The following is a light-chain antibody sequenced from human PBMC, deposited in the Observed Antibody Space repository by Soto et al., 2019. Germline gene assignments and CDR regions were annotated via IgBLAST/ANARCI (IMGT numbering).Light chain of an antibody. V-gene: IGKV4-1*01. CDR2: WAS. CDR1: QNILHSSNNKNN. J-gene: IGKJ1*01. Sequence: DIVMTQSPDSLAVSLGERATINCKSSQNILHSSNNKNNFAWYQQKPGQPPKLLIFWASTRASGVPDRFSGSGSGTDFTLTISSLQAEDVAVYYCLQYYTTPWTFGQGTKVEIK. CDR3: LQYYTTPWT.